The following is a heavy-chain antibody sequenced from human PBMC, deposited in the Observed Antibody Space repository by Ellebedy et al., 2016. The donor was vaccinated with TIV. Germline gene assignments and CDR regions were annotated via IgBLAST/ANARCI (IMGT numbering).Heavy chain of an antibody. D-gene: IGHD2-2*01. V-gene: IGHV3-23*01. CDR2: ISGSGGST. CDR3: AKSFSYCSSTSCSSDAFDI. Sequence: GESLKISCAASGFTFSSYAMSWVRQAPGKGLEWVSAISGSGGSTYYADSVKGRFTISRDNSKNTLYLQMNSLRAEDTAVYYCAKSFSYCSSTSCSSDAFDIWGQGTMVTVSS. J-gene: IGHJ3*02. CDR1: GFTFSSYA.